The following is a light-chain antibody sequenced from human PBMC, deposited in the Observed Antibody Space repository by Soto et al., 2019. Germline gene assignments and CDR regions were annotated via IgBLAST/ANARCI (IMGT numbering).Light chain of an antibody. CDR1: SSDVGDYDY. Sequence: QSALTQPASVSGSPGQSTTISCTGTSSDVGDYDYVSWYQQHPGKAPKLMIYEVTNRPSGVSNRFSGSKSDNTASLTISRLQAEDEADYYCSSYTSSSTRVFGTGTKLTVL. CDR3: SSYTSSSTRV. CDR2: EVT. J-gene: IGLJ1*01. V-gene: IGLV2-14*01.